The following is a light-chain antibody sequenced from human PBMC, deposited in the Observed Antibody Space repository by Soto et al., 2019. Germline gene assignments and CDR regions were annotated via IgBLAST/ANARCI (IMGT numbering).Light chain of an antibody. CDR3: QQRSNLIT. V-gene: IGKV3-11*01. J-gene: IGKJ3*01. CDR2: DAS. CDR1: QSVSSY. Sequence: EIVLTQPPATLSLSPGERATISCRASQSVSSYLAWYQQKPGQAPRLLIYDASNRATGIPARFSGSGSGTDFTLTISSLEPEDFAVYYCQQRSNLITFGPGTKVDIK.